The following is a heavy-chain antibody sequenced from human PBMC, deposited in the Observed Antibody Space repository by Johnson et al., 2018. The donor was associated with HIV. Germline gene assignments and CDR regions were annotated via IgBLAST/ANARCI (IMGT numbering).Heavy chain of an antibody. D-gene: IGHD6-13*01. J-gene: IGHJ3*02. Sequence: QVQLVESGGGVVQPGRSLRLSCAASGVTFSSHAMHWVRQAPGQGLDWVTVISYDGITKYYSDSVKGRFTISRDLSKNTLFLQMNSLRADDTAVYYCAKVAVATAAGGVGLNIWGPGTMVTVSS. CDR1: GVTFSSHA. CDR3: AKVAVATAAGGVGLNI. V-gene: IGHV3-30-3*01. CDR2: ISYDGITK.